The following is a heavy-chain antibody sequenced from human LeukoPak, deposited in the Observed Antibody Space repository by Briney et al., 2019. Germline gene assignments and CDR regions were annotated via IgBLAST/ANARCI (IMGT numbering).Heavy chain of an antibody. CDR1: GGTFSSYA. Sequence: SVKVSCKASGGTFSSYAISWVRQAPGQGLEWMGGIIPIFGTANYAQKFQGRVTITTDESTSPAYMELSSLRSEDTAVYYCARVVPAATNYYYYYMDVWGKGTTVTVSS. V-gene: IGHV1-69*05. CDR3: ARVVPAATNYYYYYMDV. CDR2: IIPIFGTA. J-gene: IGHJ6*03. D-gene: IGHD2-2*01.